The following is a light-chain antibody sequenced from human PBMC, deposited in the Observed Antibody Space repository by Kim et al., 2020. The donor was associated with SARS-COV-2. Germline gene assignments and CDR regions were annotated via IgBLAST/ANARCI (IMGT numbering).Light chain of an antibody. V-gene: IGLV6-57*03. J-gene: IGLJ3*02. CDR3: QSYDSSNPSWV. CDR2: EDN. CDR1: SGSIASNY. Sequence: VTISCSRSSGSIASNYVQWYQQRPGSAPTTVIYEDNQRPSGVPDRFSGSIDSSSNSASLTISGLKTEDEADYYCQSYDSSNPSWVFGGGTQLTVL.